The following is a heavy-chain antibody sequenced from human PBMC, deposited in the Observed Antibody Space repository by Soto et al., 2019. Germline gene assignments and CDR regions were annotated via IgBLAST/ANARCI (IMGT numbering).Heavy chain of an antibody. J-gene: IGHJ4*02. V-gene: IGHV3-23*01. D-gene: IGHD2-15*01. Sequence: QPGGSLRLSCAASGFTFSSYAMSWVRQAPGKGLEWVSAISGSGGSTYYADSVKGRFTISRDNSKNTLYLQMNSLRAEDTAVYYCAKDPGFRPLGSGGSCCLFDYWGQGTLVTVSS. CDR1: GFTFSSYA. CDR2: ISGSGGST. CDR3: AKDPGFRPLGSGGSCCLFDY.